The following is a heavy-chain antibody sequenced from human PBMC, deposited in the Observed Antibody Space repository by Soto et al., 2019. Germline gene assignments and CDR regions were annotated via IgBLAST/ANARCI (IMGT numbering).Heavy chain of an antibody. Sequence: PXXTLSLPFTVSGGSISNYYWSWIPHPPGKKLEWIGYIYYSGSTNYNPSLKSRVTISVDTSKNQFSLKLYSVTTADTAMYYCARLPWADYGGIFDPWGQGTLVTVSS. D-gene: IGHD4-17*01. CDR1: GGSISNYY. CDR2: IYYSGST. J-gene: IGHJ5*02. CDR3: ARLPWADYGGIFDP. V-gene: IGHV4-59*01.